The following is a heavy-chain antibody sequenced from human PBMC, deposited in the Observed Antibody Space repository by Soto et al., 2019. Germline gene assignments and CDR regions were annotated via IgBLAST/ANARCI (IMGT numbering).Heavy chain of an antibody. J-gene: IGHJ5*01. D-gene: IGHD2-2*01. CDR2: IYSSGGT. CDR3: ATETYQPLLDS. V-gene: IGHV4-4*07. Sequence: SSETLSLTCTVSGGAISGYYWTWIRQPAGKGLEWIGRIYSSGGTKYNPSLKSRVDMSLDMSKNQFSLRLNSVTAADTAVYYCATETYQPLLDSWGQGTLVTVSS. CDR1: GGAISGYY.